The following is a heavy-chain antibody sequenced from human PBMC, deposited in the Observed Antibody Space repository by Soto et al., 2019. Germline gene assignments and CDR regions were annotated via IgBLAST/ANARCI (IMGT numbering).Heavy chain of an antibody. J-gene: IGHJ5*02. CDR2: IKQDVSEK. CDR3: ASQGYCSGGDCGGWFDP. V-gene: IGHV3-7*02. CDR1: GFTFRSYW. D-gene: IGHD2-15*01. Sequence: EVQLVESGGGLVQPGGSLRLSCAASGFTFRSYWMSWVRQGPGKGLEWVANIKQDVSEKYYVDSVKGRFTISRDNAKNSLYLQMNSLRAEDTAVYYCASQGYCSGGDCGGWFDPWGQGILVTVSS.